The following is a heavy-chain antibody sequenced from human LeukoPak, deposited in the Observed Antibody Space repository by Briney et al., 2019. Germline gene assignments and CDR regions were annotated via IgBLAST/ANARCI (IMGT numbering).Heavy chain of an antibody. CDR3: ARSPRIAVAGSAFDI. CDR2: MNPNSGNT. J-gene: IGHJ3*02. CDR1: GYTFTSYD. D-gene: IGHD6-19*01. V-gene: IGHV1-8*01. Sequence: ASVKVSYKASGYTFTSYDINWVRQATGQGLEWMGWMNPNSGNTGYAQKFQGRVTMTRNTSISTAYMELSSLRSEDTAVYYCARSPRIAVAGSAFDIWGQGTMVTVSS.